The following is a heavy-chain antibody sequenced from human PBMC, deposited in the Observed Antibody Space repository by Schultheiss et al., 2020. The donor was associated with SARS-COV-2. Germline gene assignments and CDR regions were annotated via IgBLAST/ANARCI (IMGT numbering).Heavy chain of an antibody. Sequence: GESLKISCAASGFTFSDYYMSWIRQAPGKGLEWVSHILSSGSYTNYADSVQGRFTISRDIAKNSLYLQMNSLRDEDTAIYYCATDRDWAFDYWGQGTLVTVSS. CDR2: ILSSGSYT. V-gene: IGHV3-11*06. J-gene: IGHJ4*02. CDR3: ATDRDWAFDY. CDR1: GFTFSDYY. D-gene: IGHD3-9*01.